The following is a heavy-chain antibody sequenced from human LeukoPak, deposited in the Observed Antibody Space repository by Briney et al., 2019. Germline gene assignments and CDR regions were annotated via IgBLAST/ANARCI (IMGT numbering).Heavy chain of an antibody. V-gene: IGHV3-21*01. CDR2: VSTGSNYI. Sequence: GGSLRLSCTASGFTFSSYSLNWVRQAPGKGLEWVSSVSTGSNYIYYADSVKGRFTISRDNSKNTLFLQMNSLRVDDTAVYYCARTHCSGTTCHLERYGVDVWGQGTMVTVSS. D-gene: IGHD2-2*01. CDR3: ARTHCSGTTCHLERYGVDV. J-gene: IGHJ3*01. CDR1: GFTFSSYS.